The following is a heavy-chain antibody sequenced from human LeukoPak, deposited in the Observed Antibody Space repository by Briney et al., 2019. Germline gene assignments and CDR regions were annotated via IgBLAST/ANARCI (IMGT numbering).Heavy chain of an antibody. D-gene: IGHD4-17*01. CDR2: ISAYNGKT. J-gene: IGHJ4*02. CDR1: GYTFTSYG. CDR3: ARAYGSLDY. V-gene: IGHV1-18*01. Sequence: ASVKVSCKASGYTFTSYGINWVRQAPGQGLEWVGWISAYNGKTNYAQKLQGRVTLTTDTSTSTAYMELRSLRADDTAVYYCARAYGSLDYWGQGTLVTVSS.